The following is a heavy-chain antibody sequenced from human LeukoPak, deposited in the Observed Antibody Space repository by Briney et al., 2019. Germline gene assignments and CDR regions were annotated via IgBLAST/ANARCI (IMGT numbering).Heavy chain of an antibody. CDR1: GFTFSGYS. D-gene: IGHD3-10*01. V-gene: IGHV3-21*01. J-gene: IGHJ4*02. CDR3: ARDLPGYYGSGSYYYYDY. CDR2: ISSSSSYI. Sequence: GGSLRLSCAASGFTFSGYSMNWVRQAPGKGLEWVSSISSSSSYIYYADSVKGRFTISRDNAKNSLYLQMNSLRAEDTAVYYCARDLPGYYGSGSYYYYDYWDQGTLVTVSS.